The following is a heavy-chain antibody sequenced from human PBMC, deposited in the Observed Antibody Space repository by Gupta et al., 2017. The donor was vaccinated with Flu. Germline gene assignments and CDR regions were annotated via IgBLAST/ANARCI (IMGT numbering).Heavy chain of an antibody. J-gene: IGHJ4*02. CDR1: GFF. CDR2: VHSSGNT. D-gene: IGHD1-7*01. Sequence: GFFWAWIRQVPGKGLEWIGYVHSSGNTYYNPSLRSRLMMSIDTAKNEFSLEMTSLTAADTAMYYCARRGTYYFDFWGQGALVTVSS. CDR3: ARRGTYYFDF. V-gene: IGHV4-31*02.